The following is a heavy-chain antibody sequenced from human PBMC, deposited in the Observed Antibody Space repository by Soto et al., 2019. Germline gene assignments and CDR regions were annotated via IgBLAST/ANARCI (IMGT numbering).Heavy chain of an antibody. CDR3: ARRDSCPHYRY. V-gene: IGHV4-39*01. CDR1: GGSISSSSYY. D-gene: IGHD2-15*01. CDR2: IYYSGST. Sequence: QLQLQESGPGLVKPSETLSLTCTVSGGSISSSSYYWGWIRQPPGKGLEWIGSIYYSGSTYYNPSLTRRVPISFGRSKNQFSLKLSSVTAADTAVYYCARRDSCPHYRYWGQGTLVTVSS. J-gene: IGHJ4*02.